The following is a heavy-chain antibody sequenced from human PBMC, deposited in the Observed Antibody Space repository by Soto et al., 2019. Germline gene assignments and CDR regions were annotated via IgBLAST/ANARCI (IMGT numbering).Heavy chain of an antibody. CDR3: ARDTIFGVVKEGDYYYYGMDV. CDR1: GGSISSYY. CDR2: IYYSGST. D-gene: IGHD3-3*01. J-gene: IGHJ6*02. V-gene: IGHV4-59*01. Sequence: SETLSLTCTVSGGSISSYYWSWVRQPPGKGLEWIGYIYYSGSTNYNPSLKSRVTISVDTSKNQFSLKLSSVTAADTAVYYCARDTIFGVVKEGDYYYYGMDVWGQGTTVTVSS.